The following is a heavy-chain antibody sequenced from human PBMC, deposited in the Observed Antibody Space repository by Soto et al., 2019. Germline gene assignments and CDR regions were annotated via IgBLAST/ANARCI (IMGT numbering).Heavy chain of an antibody. D-gene: IGHD4-17*01. J-gene: IGHJ4*02. CDR1: GFTFSGYW. V-gene: IGHV3-74*01. Sequence: EVQLVESGGGIVQPGGSLRLSCAVSGFTFSGYWMHWVRQAPGKGLVWVSRINSDGSTTSYADSVKGRFTISRDNAKNTLYLQMDSLRAEDTAVYFCASAKIGDYFQVYCGQGTLVTVSS. CDR2: INSDGSTT. CDR3: ASAKIGDYFQVY.